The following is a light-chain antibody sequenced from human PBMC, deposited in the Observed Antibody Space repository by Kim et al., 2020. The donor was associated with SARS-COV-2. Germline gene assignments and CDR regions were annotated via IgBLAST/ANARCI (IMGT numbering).Light chain of an antibody. V-gene: IGKV3-15*01. J-gene: IGKJ4*01. CDR1: QGVSNY. Sequence: VSPGESATLSCRARQGVSNYLAWYQQKPGQAPRLLIYAASTRATGIPARFSGSGSGTEFTLTISSLQSEDFAVYYCQQYNNWPLTFGGGTKVDIK. CDR3: QQYNNWPLT. CDR2: AAS.